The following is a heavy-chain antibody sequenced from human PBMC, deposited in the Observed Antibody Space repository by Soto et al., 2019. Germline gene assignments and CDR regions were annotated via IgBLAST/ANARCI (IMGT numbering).Heavy chain of an antibody. J-gene: IGHJ4*02. V-gene: IGHV4-4*02. Sequence: VQLQKPGPRLVKPSGTLSLPCGVSGDSFSSSNGWTGVRQSPGKGLEWIGDILHTGSTDYSPSLRSRVTLSIDASKKEFYLNLTSVTATDTAIYYCARSPRRVDGKWYLDYWGQGALVTVSS. D-gene: IGHD2-15*01. CDR3: ARSPRRVDGKWYLDY. CDR1: GDSFSSSNG. CDR2: ILHTGST.